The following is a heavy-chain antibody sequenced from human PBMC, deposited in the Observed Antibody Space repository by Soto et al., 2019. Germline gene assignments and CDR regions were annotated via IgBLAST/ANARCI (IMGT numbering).Heavy chain of an antibody. V-gene: IGHV1-3*01. CDR3: ARVGRYCGGDCYSYYYYGMDV. CDR1: GYTFTSYA. Sequence: ASVKVSCKASGYTFTSYAMHWVRQAPGQRLERMGWINAGNGNTKYSQKFQGRVTITRDTSASTAYMELSSLRSEDTAVYYCARVGRYCGGDCYSYYYYGMDVWGQGTTVTVSS. CDR2: INAGNGNT. J-gene: IGHJ6*02. D-gene: IGHD2-21*02.